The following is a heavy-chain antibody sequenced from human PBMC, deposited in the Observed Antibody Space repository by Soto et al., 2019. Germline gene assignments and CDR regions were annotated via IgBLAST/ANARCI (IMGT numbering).Heavy chain of an antibody. V-gene: IGHV3-7*01. D-gene: IGHD3-22*01. CDR3: ARGDYFDKALDM. J-gene: IGHJ3*02. Sequence: GGSLRLSCASSGFTFSNSWMNWVRQAPGKGLEWVADMKSDGSEEYYVDSVKGRFTVSRDNAENSLFLQMHGLRAEDTAMYYCARGDYFDKALDMWGRGTMVTVSS. CDR1: GFTFSNSW. CDR2: MKSDGSEE.